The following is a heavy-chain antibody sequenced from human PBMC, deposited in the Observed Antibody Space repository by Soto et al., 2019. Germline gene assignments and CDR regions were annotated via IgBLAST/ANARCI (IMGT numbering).Heavy chain of an antibody. V-gene: IGHV1-69*01. J-gene: IGHJ4*02. CDR2: FIPVFGTA. D-gene: IGHD3-9*01. Sequence: QVQLVQSGAEVKKPGSSVKVSCKASGGTFSSYAITWVRQAPGQGLEWMGGFIPVFGTANYAQKFLGRLTITADESSSTAYMHLSSLRSEDTAIYYCASNRHSDSELDYWGQGTLVTVCS. CDR3: ASNRHSDSELDY. CDR1: GGTFSSYA.